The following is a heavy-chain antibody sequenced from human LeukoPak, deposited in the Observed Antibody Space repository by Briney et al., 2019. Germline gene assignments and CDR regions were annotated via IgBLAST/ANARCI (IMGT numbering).Heavy chain of an antibody. CDR2: ISYSGST. CDR3: ARGPNWYYNS. CDR1: GGSVSSGGSY. Sequence: SETLSLTCAVSGGSVSSGGSYWSWIRQPPGKGPEWIGYISYSGSTDYNPSLNSRVTISVDTSKNQFSLKLTSVTAADTAVYYCARGPNWYYNSWGQGTLVTVS. V-gene: IGHV4-61*08. J-gene: IGHJ4*02. D-gene: IGHD1-7*01.